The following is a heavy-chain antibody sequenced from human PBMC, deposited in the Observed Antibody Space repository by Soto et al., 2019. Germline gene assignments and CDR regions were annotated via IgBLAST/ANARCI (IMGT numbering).Heavy chain of an antibody. CDR2: IIPIFGTA. V-gene: IGHV1-69*01. CDR3: AGSNLGSSSSFLYYYGLDG. J-gene: IGHJ6*02. Sequence: QVQLVQSGAEVKKPGSSVKVSCKASGGTFSSYAISWVRQAPGQGLEWMGGIIPIFGTANYAQKFQGRVTISGGETHSNGYMGPRKLRFEDTAVYYCAGSNLGSSSSFLYYYGLDGGGQGTTVTVSS. CDR1: GGTFSSYA. D-gene: IGHD6-6*01.